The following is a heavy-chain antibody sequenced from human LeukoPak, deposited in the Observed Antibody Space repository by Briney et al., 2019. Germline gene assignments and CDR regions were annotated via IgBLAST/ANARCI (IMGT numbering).Heavy chain of an antibody. J-gene: IGHJ4*02. D-gene: IGHD5-18*01. CDR2: ISTSSGYT. CDR1: GLTFSDYY. Sequence: PGGSLRLSCAASGLTFSDYYMTWIRQAPGKGLECVSYISTSSGYTNYADSVKGRFTISRDNAKNSLYLQMNSLRAEDTAMYYCARGYSYGDYWGQGTLVTVSS. V-gene: IGHV3-11*06. CDR3: ARGYSYGDY.